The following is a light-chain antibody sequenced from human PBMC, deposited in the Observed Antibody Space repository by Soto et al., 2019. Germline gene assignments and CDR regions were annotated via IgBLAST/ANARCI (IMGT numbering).Light chain of an antibody. V-gene: IGKV3-11*01. J-gene: IGKJ4*01. Sequence: EVVMRQSPATLSVSPGEGATLSCRASQGIGDTLAWYQHKPGQTPRLLIYDASNRATGIPARFSASGSGTDFTLSIRSIETQDFAVYYCQHRYNWPLTSGGGTKVDI. CDR1: QGIGDT. CDR3: QHRYNWPLT. CDR2: DAS.